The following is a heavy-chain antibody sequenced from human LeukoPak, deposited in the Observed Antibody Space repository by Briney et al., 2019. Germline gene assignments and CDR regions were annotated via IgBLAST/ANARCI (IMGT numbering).Heavy chain of an antibody. CDR3: AKDVPSAYFDF. CDR1: GFTFSNYG. CDR2: VRYDETTK. Sequence: GGSLRLSCAASGFTFSNYGMHWVRQAPGKGLEGVVFVRYDETTKFYADSVKGRVIISRDNSKTTLYLQMNSLRAEDTAVYYCAKDVPSAYFDFWGQGTPVTVSA. D-gene: IGHD2-2*01. V-gene: IGHV3-30*02. J-gene: IGHJ4*02.